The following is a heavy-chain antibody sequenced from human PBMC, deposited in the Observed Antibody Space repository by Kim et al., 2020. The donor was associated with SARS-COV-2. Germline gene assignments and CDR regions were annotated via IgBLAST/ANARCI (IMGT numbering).Heavy chain of an antibody. J-gene: IGHJ4*02. V-gene: IGHV1-46*01. CDR3: AREANSFDY. CDR2: GGT. Sequence: GGTRYPQQFQGRVTVTRETATSTSYMELNSLRSEDTAFYYCAREANSFDYWGQGTLVAVSS.